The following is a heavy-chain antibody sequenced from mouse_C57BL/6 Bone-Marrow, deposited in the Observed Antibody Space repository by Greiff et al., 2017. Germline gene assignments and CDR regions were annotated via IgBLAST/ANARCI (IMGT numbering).Heavy chain of an antibody. CDR1: GFSLTSYG. CDR2: IWRGGST. CDR3: AKNRARGSDWYFDV. J-gene: IGHJ1*03. Sequence: QVQLQQSGPGLVQPSQSLSITCTVSGFSLTSYGVHWVRQSPGKGLEWLGAIWRGGSTDYNAAFMSRLSITKDNSKSQVFFKMNSLQADDTAIYYCAKNRARGSDWYFDVWGTGTTVTVSS. V-gene: IGHV2-5*01. D-gene: IGHD1-1*01.